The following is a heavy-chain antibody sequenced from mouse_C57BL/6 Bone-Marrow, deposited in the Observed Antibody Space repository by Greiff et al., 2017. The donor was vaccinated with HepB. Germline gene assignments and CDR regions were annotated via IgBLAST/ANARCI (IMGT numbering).Heavy chain of an antibody. CDR1: GYAFSSSW. CDR3: ARGTGGFAY. CDR2: IYPGDGDT. V-gene: IGHV1-82*01. Sequence: QVQLQQPGPELVKPGASVKISCKASGYAFSSSWMNWVKQRPGKGLEWIGRIYPGDGDTNYNGKFKGKATLTADKSSSTAYMQLSSLTSEDSAVYFCARGTGGFAYWGQGTLVTVSA. D-gene: IGHD4-1*01. J-gene: IGHJ3*01.